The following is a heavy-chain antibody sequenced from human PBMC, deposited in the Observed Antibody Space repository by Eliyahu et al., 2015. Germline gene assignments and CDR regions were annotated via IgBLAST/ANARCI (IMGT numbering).Heavy chain of an antibody. Sequence: QVQLQESGPGLVKPSETLSLTCTVSGGSISXYXWSWXRQPPGKGLEWIGYIYYSGSTNYNPSLKSRVTISVDTSKNQFSLKLSSVTAADTAVYYCARHSSGWYPRPSYYYYMDVWGKGTTVTVSS. D-gene: IGHD6-19*01. CDR2: IYYSGST. CDR3: ARHSSGWYPRPSYYYYMDV. CDR1: GGSISXYX. J-gene: IGHJ6*03. V-gene: IGHV4-59*01.